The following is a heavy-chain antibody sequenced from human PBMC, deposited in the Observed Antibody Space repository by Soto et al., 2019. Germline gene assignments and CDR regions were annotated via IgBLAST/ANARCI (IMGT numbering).Heavy chain of an antibody. CDR3: ARVTYCSSTSCSTGWFDP. CDR2: ISSSSSYI. CDR1: GXTFSSYG. Sequence: GSLRLSCAASGXTFSSYGMNWVRQAPGKGLEWVSSISSSSSYIYYADSVKGRFTISIDNAKNSLYRQMNSLRAEDTAVYYCARVTYCSSTSCSTGWFDPWGQVTLVTVS. D-gene: IGHD2-2*01. V-gene: IGHV3-21*01. J-gene: IGHJ5*02.